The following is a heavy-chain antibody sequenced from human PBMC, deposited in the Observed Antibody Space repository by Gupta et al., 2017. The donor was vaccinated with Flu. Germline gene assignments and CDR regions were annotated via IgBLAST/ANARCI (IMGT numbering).Heavy chain of an antibody. CDR1: SSYG. D-gene: IGHD6-6*01. Sequence: SSYGMHWVRQAPGKGLEWVAVIWYDGSNKYYADSVKGRFTISRDNSKNTLYLQMNSLRAEDTAVYYCARVGASSSGSIDYWGQGTLVTVSS. J-gene: IGHJ4*02. V-gene: IGHV3-33*01. CDR3: ARVGASSSGSIDY. CDR2: IWYDGSNK.